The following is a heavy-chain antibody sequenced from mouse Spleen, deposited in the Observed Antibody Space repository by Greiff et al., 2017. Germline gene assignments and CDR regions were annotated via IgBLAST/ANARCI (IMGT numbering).Heavy chain of an antibody. CDR2: INSNGGST. J-gene: IGHJ2*01. CDR1: GFTFSSYA. V-gene: IGHV5-6-2*01. CDR3: ARHHSSYDGSYEGFDY. Sequence: EVQLQQSGGGLVKPGGSLKLSCAASGFTFSSYAMSWVRQTPEKRLEWVAAINSNGGSTYYPDTVKDRFTISRDNAKNTLYLQMSSLRSEDTALYYCARHHSSYDGSYEGFDYWGQGTTLTVSS. D-gene: IGHD2-10*01.